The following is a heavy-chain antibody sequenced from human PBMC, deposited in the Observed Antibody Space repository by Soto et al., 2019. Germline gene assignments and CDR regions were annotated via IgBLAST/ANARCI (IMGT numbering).Heavy chain of an antibody. V-gene: IGHV4-34*01. CDR2: INHSGST. J-gene: IGHJ6*02. D-gene: IGHD2-2*01. CDR3: ARARYCSSTSCYASIKYYYYGMEV. Sequence: KPSETLSLTCAVYGGSFSGYYWSWIRQPPGKGLEWIGEINHSGSTNYNPSLKSRVTISVDTSKNQFSLKLSSVTAADTAVYYCARARYCSSTSCYASIKYYYYGMEVWGQGTTVTVSS. CDR1: GGSFSGYY.